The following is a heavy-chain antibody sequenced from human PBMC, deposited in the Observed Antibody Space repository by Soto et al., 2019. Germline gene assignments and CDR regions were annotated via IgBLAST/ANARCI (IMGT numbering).Heavy chain of an antibody. D-gene: IGHD2-8*01. Sequence: GGSLRLSCATSGFTFSSSWMNWVRQAPGKGLEWVANINKDGGEKHYVDPVKGRFTISRDNSKNSLYLQMNSLRAEDTAVYYCVANGYWGQGT. CDR1: GFTFSSSW. CDR3: VANGY. CDR2: INKDGGEK. V-gene: IGHV3-7*01. J-gene: IGHJ4*02.